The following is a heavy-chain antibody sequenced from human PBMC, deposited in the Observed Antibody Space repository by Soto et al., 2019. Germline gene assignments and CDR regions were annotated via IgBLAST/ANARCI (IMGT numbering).Heavy chain of an antibody. Sequence: EVQLVESGGGLVQPGGSLRLSCAVSGFTFSSSEMYWVRQAPGKGLEWISYIHPSGQPIFYADSVKGRFTISSDNANNSLFLKMNSLRAEDTAVYYCARRASRWGQGTMVTLSS. CDR2: IHPSGQPI. J-gene: IGHJ3*01. CDR3: ARRASR. V-gene: IGHV3-48*03. D-gene: IGHD1-26*01. CDR1: GFTFSSSE.